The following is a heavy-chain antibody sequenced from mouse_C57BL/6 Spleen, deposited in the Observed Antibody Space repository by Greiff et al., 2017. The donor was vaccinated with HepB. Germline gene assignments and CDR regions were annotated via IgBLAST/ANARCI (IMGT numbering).Heavy chain of an antibody. J-gene: IGHJ3*01. D-gene: IGHD2-3*01. Sequence: EVKLQESGGGLVKPGGSLKLSGAASGFTFSSYAMSWVRQTPEKRLEWVATISDGGSYTYYPDNVKGRFTISRDNAKNNLYLQMSHLKSEDTAMYYCARTPIYDGYYGFAYWGQGTLVTVSA. CDR3: ARTPIYDGYYGFAY. CDR1: GFTFSSYA. V-gene: IGHV5-4*03. CDR2: ISDGGSYT.